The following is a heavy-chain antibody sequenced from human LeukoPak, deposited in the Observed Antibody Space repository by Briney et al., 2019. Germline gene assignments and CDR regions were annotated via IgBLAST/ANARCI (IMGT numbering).Heavy chain of an antibody. CDR2: IYYSGST. Sequence: KSSETLSLTCTVSGGSISGYYWSWIRQPPGKGLEWIGYIYYSGSTNYNPSLESRVTISVDTSKNQFSLKLRSVTAADTAVYYCARHHVFVLGGSSFDYWGQGTLVTVSS. CDR3: ARHHVFVLGGSSFDY. V-gene: IGHV4-59*08. CDR1: GGSISGYY. J-gene: IGHJ4*02. D-gene: IGHD3-16*01.